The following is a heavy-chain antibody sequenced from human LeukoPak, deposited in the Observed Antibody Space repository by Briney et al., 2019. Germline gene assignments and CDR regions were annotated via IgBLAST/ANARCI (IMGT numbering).Heavy chain of an antibody. D-gene: IGHD3-16*02. CDR1: GYTFTGYY. J-gene: IGHJ4*02. CDR2: ISAYNGNT. Sequence: GASVKVSCKASGYTFTGYYMHWVRQAPGQGLEWMGWISAYNGNTNYAQKLQGRVTMTTDTSTSTAYMELRSLRSDDTAVYYCARAAGYPRYQSDYWGQGTLVTVSS. CDR3: ARAAGYPRYQSDY. V-gene: IGHV1-18*04.